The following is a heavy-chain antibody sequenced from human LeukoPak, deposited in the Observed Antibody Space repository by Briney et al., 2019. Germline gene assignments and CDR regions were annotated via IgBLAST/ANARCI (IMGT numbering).Heavy chain of an antibody. CDR1: GGSISSYY. CDR2: NYYSGST. D-gene: IGHD3-16*02. Sequence: PSETLSLTCTVSGGSISSYYWSWIRQPPGKGLEWIGYNYYSGSTNYNPSLKSRVTISVDTSKNQFSLKLSSVTAADTAVYYCARVLKGVLGWFDPWGQGTLVTVSS. J-gene: IGHJ5*02. V-gene: IGHV4-59*01. CDR3: ARVLKGVLGWFDP.